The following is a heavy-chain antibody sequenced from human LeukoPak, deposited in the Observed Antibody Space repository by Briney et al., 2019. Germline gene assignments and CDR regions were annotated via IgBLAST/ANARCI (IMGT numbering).Heavy chain of an antibody. CDR3: TTARVGY. CDR2: IKTRTDGETT. Sequence: NPGGSLRLSCEASGFTFTDSWMSWVRQAPGKGLEWVGRIKTRTDGETTDYAAAATVRFTSSRDDSKNTVYLQMNSVKSDDTGVYYCTTARVGYWGQGTMVTVSS. V-gene: IGHV3-15*01. CDR1: GFTFTDSW. J-gene: IGHJ4*02.